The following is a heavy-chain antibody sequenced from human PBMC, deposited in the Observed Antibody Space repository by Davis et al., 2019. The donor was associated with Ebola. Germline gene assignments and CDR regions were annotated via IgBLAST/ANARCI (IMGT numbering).Heavy chain of an antibody. CDR1: GFSFKTHN. J-gene: IGHJ4*02. Sequence: GESLKISCAASGFSFKTHNIHWVRQAPGKGLEWVAAISFSGTNQYYADSVKGRFTLSRDNSRNTVSLQLNSLRPEDTAVYYCVGVDYWGQGTMVTVSS. CDR2: ISFSGTNQ. V-gene: IGHV3-30-3*01. CDR3: VGVDY. D-gene: IGHD3-16*01.